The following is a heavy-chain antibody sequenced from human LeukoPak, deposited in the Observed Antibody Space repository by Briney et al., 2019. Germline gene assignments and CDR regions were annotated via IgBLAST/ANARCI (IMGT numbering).Heavy chain of an antibody. Sequence: PGGSLRLSCAASGFTFSGSAMYWVRQASGKGLEWVGRIRSKANSYATAYAASVKGRFTISRDNSKNTLYLQMNSLRAEDTAVYYCAKGTSRLPNAFDIWGQGTMVTVSS. J-gene: IGHJ3*02. CDR2: IRSKANSYAT. V-gene: IGHV3-73*01. CDR1: GFTFSGSA. CDR3: AKGTSRLPNAFDI. D-gene: IGHD4-11*01.